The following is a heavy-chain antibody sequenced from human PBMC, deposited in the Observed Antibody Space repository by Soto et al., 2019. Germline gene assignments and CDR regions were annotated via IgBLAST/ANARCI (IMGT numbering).Heavy chain of an antibody. V-gene: IGHV3-11*01. J-gene: IGHJ3*01. CDR2: ISSSGDTI. D-gene: IGHD1-26*01. Sequence: GGSLRLSCAASGFPFSDYYMTWIRQAPGKGLEWISHISSSGDTIYYADSVKGRFTISRDNAKKLLYLQLNSLRVEDTAVYYYARELSGNYFAVDLWGQGTRVT. CDR1: GFPFSDYY. CDR3: ARELSGNYFAVDL.